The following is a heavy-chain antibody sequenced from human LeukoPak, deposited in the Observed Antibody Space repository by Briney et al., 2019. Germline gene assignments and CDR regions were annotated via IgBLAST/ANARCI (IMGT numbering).Heavy chain of an antibody. CDR2: IYYSGST. V-gene: IGHV4-59*01. CDR1: GDSISSYY. Sequence: PSETLSLTCTVSGDSISSYYWSWIRQPPGKGLEWIGYIYYSGSTNYNPSLQSRVTISVDTSKNQFSLKLSSVTAADTAVYYCARERCSSCCFDFWGQGTLVSV. CDR3: ARERCSSCCFDF. J-gene: IGHJ4*02. D-gene: IGHD6-13*01.